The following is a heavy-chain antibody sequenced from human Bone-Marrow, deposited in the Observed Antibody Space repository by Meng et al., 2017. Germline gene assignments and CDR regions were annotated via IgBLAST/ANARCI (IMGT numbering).Heavy chain of an antibody. Sequence: GGSLRLSCAASGFTFSSYGMHWVRQAPGKGLEWVAVIWYDGSNKYYADSVKGRFTISRDNSKNTLYLQMNSLRAEDTAVYYCARESFDYYGSGGFDYWGQGTLVTVSS. V-gene: IGHV3-33*01. J-gene: IGHJ4*01. CDR3: ARESFDYYGSGGFDY. D-gene: IGHD3-10*01. CDR2: IWYDGSNK. CDR1: GFTFSSYG.